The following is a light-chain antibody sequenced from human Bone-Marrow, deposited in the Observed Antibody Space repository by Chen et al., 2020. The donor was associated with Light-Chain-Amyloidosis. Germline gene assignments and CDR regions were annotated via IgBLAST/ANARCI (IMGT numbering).Light chain of an antibody. CDR2: EVT. CDR1: ISDVGSDNH. Sequence: QSALTQPASVSGSPGQSITISCTGTISDVGSDNHVSWYQQHPVKGPKLMIYEVTNRPSWVPDSFSGSKSDNTATLTISGVETEEEADYFCSAYSITNKLICGSGTRVTVL. J-gene: IGLJ1*01. CDR3: SAYSITNKLI. V-gene: IGLV2-14*01.